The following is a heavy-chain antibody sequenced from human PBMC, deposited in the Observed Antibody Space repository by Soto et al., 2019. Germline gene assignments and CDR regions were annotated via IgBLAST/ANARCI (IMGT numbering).Heavy chain of an antibody. CDR1: GGSIISGGYS. CDR2: IYRSGST. D-gene: IGHD3-22*01. J-gene: IGHJ4*01. Sequence: QLQLQESGSGLVKPSQNLSLIYAVSGGSIISGGYSWSWIRQPPGKGLEWIGYIYRSGSTYYNPSLTGRVTLSVDRSKNQFSLKLSSVTAADTAAYDCARGAPVVNDYWGHGTLVTVSS. V-gene: IGHV4-30-2*01. CDR3: ARGAPVVNDY.